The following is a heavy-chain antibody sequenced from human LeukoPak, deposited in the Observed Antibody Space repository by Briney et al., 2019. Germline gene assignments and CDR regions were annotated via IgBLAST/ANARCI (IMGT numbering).Heavy chain of an antibody. D-gene: IGHD1-26*01. CDR2: VHLDGRT. V-gene: IGHV4-4*02. Sequence: SETLSLTRGVSGGSVINTNWWTWVRQPPGKGLEWIGEVHLDGRTNYNPSLESRLTMSVDVSENQVSLKLTSVTAADTAMYYCTRESGAFSPFGFWGQGTLVTVSS. CDR1: GGSVINTNW. CDR3: TRESGAFSPFGF. J-gene: IGHJ4*02.